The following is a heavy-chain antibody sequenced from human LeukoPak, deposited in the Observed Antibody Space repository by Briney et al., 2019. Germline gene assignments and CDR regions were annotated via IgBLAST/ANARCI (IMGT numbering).Heavy chain of an antibody. CDR2: IQQDGSEK. V-gene: IGHV3-7*01. Sequence: TGGSLRLSCAASVFPFKGYWMSWVRQAPGKGLEWVANIQQDGSEKKYVDSVKGRFTISRDNAKNSLYLQMDSLRAEDTSMYYCVRLRYTYGKNFDCWGQGTLVTVSS. D-gene: IGHD5-18*01. J-gene: IGHJ4*02. CDR1: VFPFKGYW. CDR3: VRLRYTYGKNFDC.